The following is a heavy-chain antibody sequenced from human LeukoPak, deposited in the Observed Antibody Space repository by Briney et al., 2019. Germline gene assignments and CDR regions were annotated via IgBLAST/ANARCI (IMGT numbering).Heavy chain of an antibody. CDR1: GFTFDDYA. J-gene: IGHJ4*02. V-gene: IGHV3-9*01. D-gene: IGHD3-10*01. Sequence: PGGSLRLSCAASGFTFDDYAMHWVRQAPGKGLEWVSGISWNSGRINYADSVKGRFTISRDNAKNSLYLQMNSLRSEDTAVYYCARGRTMLRGVIRSPDFWGQGTLVTVSS. CDR2: ISWNSGRI. CDR3: ARGRTMLRGVIRSPDF.